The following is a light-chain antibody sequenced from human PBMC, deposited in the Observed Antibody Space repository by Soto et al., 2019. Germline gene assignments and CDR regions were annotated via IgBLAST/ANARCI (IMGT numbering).Light chain of an antibody. CDR1: QSVSNNY. CDR3: QQYSNSPT. V-gene: IGKV3-20*01. Sequence: EILFTQSPGTLSLSPGERATLSCRASQSVSNNYLAWYQQKPGKAPRRLIYGASSRATGIPDRFSGSGSGTVFTLTIRRLEPEDFAVYYCQQYSNSPTFGEGTRLEIK. CDR2: GAS. J-gene: IGKJ5*01.